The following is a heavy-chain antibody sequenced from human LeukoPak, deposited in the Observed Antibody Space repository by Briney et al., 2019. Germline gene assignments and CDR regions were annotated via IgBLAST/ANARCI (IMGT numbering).Heavy chain of an antibody. CDR2: INSDGSST. D-gene: IGHD3-3*01. CDR3: ARDRELAPYYDFWSGYYPEYYYGMDV. CDR1: GFTFSSYW. J-gene: IGHJ6*02. Sequence: PGGSLRLSCAASGFTFSSYWMHWVRQAPGKGLVWVSRINSDGSSTSYADSVKGRFTISRDNAKNTLYLQMNSLRAEDTAVYYCARDRELAPYYDFWSGYYPEYYYGMDVWGQGTTVTVSS. V-gene: IGHV3-74*01.